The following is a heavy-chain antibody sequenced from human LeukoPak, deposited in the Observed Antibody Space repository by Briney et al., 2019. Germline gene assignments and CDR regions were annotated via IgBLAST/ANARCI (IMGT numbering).Heavy chain of an antibody. CDR1: GFTVSSNY. D-gene: IGHD3-10*01. J-gene: IGHJ6*02. CDR3: AKSEGSGSYYNEDYYYYAMDV. CDR2: IYSGGST. Sequence: GGSLRLSCAASGFTVSSNYMSWVRQAPGKGLEWVSVIYSGGSTYYADSVKGRFTISRDNSKNTLYVQMNTLRAEDTAVYYCAKSEGSGSYYNEDYYYYAMDVWGQGTTVTVSS. V-gene: IGHV3-53*01.